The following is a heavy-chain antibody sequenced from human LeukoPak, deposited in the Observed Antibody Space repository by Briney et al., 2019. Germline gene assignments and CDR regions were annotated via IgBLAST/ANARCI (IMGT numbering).Heavy chain of an antibody. J-gene: IGHJ4*02. CDR2: INSDGSST. D-gene: IGHD3-22*01. CDR3: ARDLGYYDSSGPFCIDY. Sequence: PGRSLRLSCAASGFTFSSYWMHWVRQAPGKGLVWVSRINSDGSSTSYADSVKGRFTISRDNAKNTLYLQMNSLRAEDTAVYYCARDLGYYDSSGPFCIDYWGQGTLVTVSS. CDR1: GFTFSSYW. V-gene: IGHV3-74*01.